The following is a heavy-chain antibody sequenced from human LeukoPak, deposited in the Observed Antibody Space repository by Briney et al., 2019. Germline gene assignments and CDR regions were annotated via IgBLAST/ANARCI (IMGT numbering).Heavy chain of an antibody. D-gene: IGHD3-10*01. CDR3: GRDYYGSGNYPTFDP. J-gene: IGHJ5*02. CDR2: IYYSGST. Sequence: PSGTLSLTCNVSAGSISGSSYYWGWIRQPPGKALEWIGSIYYSGSTYYNPSLKSRVTISVDTSENHFSLKLSSVTAADTAVYYCGRDYYGSGNYPTFDPWGQGTLVTVSS. CDR1: AGSISGSSYY. V-gene: IGHV4-39*02.